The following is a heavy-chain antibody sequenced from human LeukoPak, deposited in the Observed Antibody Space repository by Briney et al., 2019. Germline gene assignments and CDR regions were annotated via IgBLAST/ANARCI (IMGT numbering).Heavy chain of an antibody. CDR2: ISYDGSNT. J-gene: IGHJ3*02. Sequence: QPGGSLRLSCAASGFTFSNAWMSWVRQTPGKGLEWVAGISYDGSNTYYADSVKGRFTISRDSSKNTLYLQMNSLRAEDTAVYYCSCLDAFDIWGQGTMVTVSS. CDR1: GFTFSNAW. D-gene: IGHD2-2*01. V-gene: IGHV3-30*03. CDR3: SCLDAFDI.